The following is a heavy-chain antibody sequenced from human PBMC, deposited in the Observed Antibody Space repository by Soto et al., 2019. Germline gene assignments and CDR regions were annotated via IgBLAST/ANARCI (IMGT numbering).Heavy chain of an antibody. CDR3: ARSHGSSTSLEIYYYYYYGMDV. D-gene: IGHD2-2*01. CDR2: IIPISGTA. CDR1: GGTFSSYA. V-gene: IGHV1-69*01. Sequence: QVQLVQNGAEVKKPGSSVKVSCKASGGTFSSYAISWVRQAPGQGREWMGGIIPISGTANYALKFQGRVTITADESTSTVYMELSSLRSEDTAVYFCARSHGSSTSLEIYYYYYYGMDVWGQGTTVTVSS. J-gene: IGHJ6*02.